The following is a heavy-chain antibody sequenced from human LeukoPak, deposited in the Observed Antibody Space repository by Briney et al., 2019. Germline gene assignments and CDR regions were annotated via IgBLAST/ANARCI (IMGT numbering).Heavy chain of an antibody. Sequence: SETLSLTCTVSGGSISSYYWSWIRQPPGKGLEWIGYIYYSGSTNYNPSLKSRVTISVDTSQNQFSLNLSSVTAADTAVYYCSRSGRYYYYYMDVWGKGTTVTVSS. CDR1: GGSISSYY. V-gene: IGHV4-59*12. CDR2: IYYSGST. J-gene: IGHJ6*03. D-gene: IGHD2-15*01. CDR3: SRSGRYYYYYMDV.